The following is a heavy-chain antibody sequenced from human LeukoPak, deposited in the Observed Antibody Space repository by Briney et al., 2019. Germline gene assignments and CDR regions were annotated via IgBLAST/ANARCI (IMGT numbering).Heavy chain of an antibody. CDR1: GFPFSSYA. Sequence: GSLRLSCAASGFPFSSYAMSWVRPAPGKGLEWVSAISGSGGSTYYADSVKGRFTISRDNSKNTLYLQMNSLRAEDTAVYYCAKVVGGAELRDAFDIWGQGTMVTVSS. CDR2: ISGSGGST. J-gene: IGHJ3*02. CDR3: AKVVGGAELRDAFDI. D-gene: IGHD1-26*01. V-gene: IGHV3-23*01.